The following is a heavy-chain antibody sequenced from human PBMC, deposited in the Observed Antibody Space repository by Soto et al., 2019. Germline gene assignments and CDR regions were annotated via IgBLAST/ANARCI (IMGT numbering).Heavy chain of an antibody. V-gene: IGHV3-30-3*01. D-gene: IGHD6-13*01. CDR2: VSFDGSNK. J-gene: IGHJ4*02. Sequence: ESGGGVVQPGRSLRLSCAASGFTFSTHAMHWVRQAPGKGLECVAIVSFDGSNKYYADSVKGRFTISRDNSKNTLYLQMSGLTPEDTAFYYCARDQTGITTAGGGRIDHWGQGTLDTVSS. CDR3: ARDQTGITTAGGGRIDH. CDR1: GFTFSTHA.